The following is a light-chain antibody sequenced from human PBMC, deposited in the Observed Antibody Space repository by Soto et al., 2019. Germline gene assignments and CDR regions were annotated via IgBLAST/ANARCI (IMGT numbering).Light chain of an antibody. CDR3: QTWGAGIVL. J-gene: IGLJ2*01. Sequence: QSVLTQSPSASASLGASVKLTCTLSSGHSSYAIAWLQQQPDKGPRYLMKLNSDGSHTKGGGIPDRFSGSSSGAERYLTISSLQSEDEADYYCQTWGAGIVLFGGGTKLTVL. CDR1: SGHSSYA. CDR2: LNSDGSH. V-gene: IGLV4-69*01.